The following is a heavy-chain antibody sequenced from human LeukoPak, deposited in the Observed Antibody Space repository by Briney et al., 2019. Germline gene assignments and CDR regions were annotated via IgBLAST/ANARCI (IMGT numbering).Heavy chain of an antibody. CDR2: IWYDGSNK. CDR3: ARDRSLTWYYSSSGENWFDP. D-gene: IGHD6-13*01. CDR1: GFTFSSYG. Sequence: GRSLRLSCAASGFTFSSYGMHWVGQAPGKGLEGVAVIWYDGSNKYYADSVKGRFTISRDNSKNTLYLQMNSLRAEDTAVYYCARDRSLTWYYSSSGENWFDPWGQGTLVTVSS. J-gene: IGHJ5*02. V-gene: IGHV3-33*01.